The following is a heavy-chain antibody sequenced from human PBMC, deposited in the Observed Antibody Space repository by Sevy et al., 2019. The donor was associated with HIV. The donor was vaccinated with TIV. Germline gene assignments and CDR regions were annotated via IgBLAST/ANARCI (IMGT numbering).Heavy chain of an antibody. CDR1: GGSISSGYYY. J-gene: IGHJ4*02. Sequence: SETLSLTCTVSGGSISSGYYYWSWIRQHPGKGLEWIGYIYYSGSTYYNPSLKSRVTISVDTSKSQFSLKLGSVTPADTAVYYCARDIGFSGKYYGFWGQGTLVTVSS. CDR3: ARDIGFSGKYYGF. V-gene: IGHV4-31*03. CDR2: IYYSGST. D-gene: IGHD1-26*01.